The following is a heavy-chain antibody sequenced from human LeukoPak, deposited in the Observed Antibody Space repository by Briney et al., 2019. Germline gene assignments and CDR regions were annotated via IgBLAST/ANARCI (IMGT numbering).Heavy chain of an antibody. CDR3: ARDRLPPLGAFDI. D-gene: IGHD3-16*01. CDR2: IYSGGNT. Sequence: GGSLRLSCAASGFTFSSFGMHWVRQAPGKGLEWVSVIYSGGNTYYADYVKGRFTISRDNSKNTLYLQMNNLRAEDTAVYHCARDRLPPLGAFDIWGQGTMVTVSS. J-gene: IGHJ3*02. CDR1: GFTFSSFG. V-gene: IGHV3-66*01.